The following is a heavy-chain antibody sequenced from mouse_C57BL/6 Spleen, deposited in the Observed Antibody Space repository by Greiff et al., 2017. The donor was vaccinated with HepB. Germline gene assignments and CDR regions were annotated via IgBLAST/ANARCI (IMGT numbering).Heavy chain of an antibody. J-gene: IGHJ1*03. CDR2: IDPSDSYT. V-gene: IGHV1-69*01. CDR1: GYTFTSYW. CDR3: ARSLPLLGYFDV. D-gene: IGHD2-1*01. Sequence: VQLQQPGAELVMPGASVKLSCKASGYTFTSYWMHWVKQRPGQGLEWIGEIDPSDSYTNYNQKFKGKSTLTVDKSSSTAYMQLSSLTSEDSAVYYCARSLPLLGYFDVWGTGTTVTVSS.